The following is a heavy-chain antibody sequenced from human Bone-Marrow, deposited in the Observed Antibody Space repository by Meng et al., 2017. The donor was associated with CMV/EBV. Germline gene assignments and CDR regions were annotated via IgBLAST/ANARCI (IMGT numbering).Heavy chain of an antibody. V-gene: IGHV1-18*01. CDR2: MSAYNGNT. J-gene: IGHJ2*01. CDR1: GYAFTSYG. CDR3: ARSRFPDL. Sequence: RVSCKACGYAFTSYGMSWVRQAPGRGLEGMGWMSAYNGNTNYAQKRQGRVTMTTDTSTSTDYMELRSLRSDDTAVYYCARSRFPDLWGRGTLVTVSS. D-gene: IGHD3-3*01.